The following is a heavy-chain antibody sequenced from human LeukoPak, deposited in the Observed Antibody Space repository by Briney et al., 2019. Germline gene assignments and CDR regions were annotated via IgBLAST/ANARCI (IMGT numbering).Heavy chain of an antibody. Sequence: GGTLRLSYAASGFTFSSYGMSWVRQVPGKGLEWFSAISGSGGSTYYADSVKGRFTISRDNSKNTLYLQMNSLRAEDTAVYYCAKDSRQWLVRDWFDPWGQGTLVTVSS. CDR3: AKDSRQWLVRDWFDP. CDR2: ISGSGGST. D-gene: IGHD6-19*01. J-gene: IGHJ5*02. V-gene: IGHV3-23*01. CDR1: GFTFSSYG.